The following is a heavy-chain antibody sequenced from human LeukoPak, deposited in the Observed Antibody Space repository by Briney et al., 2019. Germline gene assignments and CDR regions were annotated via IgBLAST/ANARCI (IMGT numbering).Heavy chain of an antibody. Sequence: GGSLRLSCTASGFTFGDYAMSWFRQAPGKGLEWVGFIRSKAYGGTTGYAASVKGRFTISRDNSKNTLYLQMNSLRAEDTAVYYCAIYYDSSGYETMNAFDFWGQGTMVTVSS. CDR3: AIYYDSSGYETMNAFDF. D-gene: IGHD3-22*01. J-gene: IGHJ3*01. V-gene: IGHV3-49*03. CDR2: IRSKAYGGTT. CDR1: GFTFGDYA.